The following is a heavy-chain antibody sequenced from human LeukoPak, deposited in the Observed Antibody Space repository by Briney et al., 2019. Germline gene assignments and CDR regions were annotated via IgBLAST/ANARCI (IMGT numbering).Heavy chain of an antibody. V-gene: IGHV4-59*08. J-gene: IGHJ4*01. CDR3: ARRAYDSGSFDN. Sequence: PSETLSLTCAVYGGSFSGYYWSWIRQPPGKGLEWIGYIYYSGSTTYNPSLRSRVTISLDRSKNQFSLKVTSVTAADTAVYYCARRAYDSGSFDNWGHGTQVTVSS. D-gene: IGHD3-10*01. CDR2: IYYSGST. CDR1: GGSFSGYY.